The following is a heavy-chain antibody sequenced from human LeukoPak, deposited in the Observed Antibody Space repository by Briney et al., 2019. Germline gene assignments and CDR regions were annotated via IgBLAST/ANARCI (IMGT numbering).Heavy chain of an antibody. CDR1: GFSFSNYN. CDR3: ASRAIAVANA. D-gene: IGHD6-19*01. Sequence: PGGSLRLSCAASGFSFSNYNMHWVRQAPGKGLEWVAVISYDGSNKYYADSVKGRFTISRDNSKNTLYLQMNSLRAEDTAVYYCASRAIAVANARGQGTLVTVSS. J-gene: IGHJ4*02. V-gene: IGHV3-30*03. CDR2: ISYDGSNK.